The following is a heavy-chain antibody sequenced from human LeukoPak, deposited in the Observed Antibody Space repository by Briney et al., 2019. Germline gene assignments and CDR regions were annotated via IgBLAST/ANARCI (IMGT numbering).Heavy chain of an antibody. Sequence: PSETLSLTCTVSGGSISSYYWSWIRQPPGKGLEWIGYIYYSGSTNYNPSLKSRVTISVDTSKNQFSLKLRSVTAADTAVYYCARDYGSGSYYTTWGQGTLVTVSS. D-gene: IGHD3-10*01. J-gene: IGHJ5*02. CDR2: IYYSGST. CDR1: GGSISSYY. CDR3: ARDYGSGSYYTT. V-gene: IGHV4-59*12.